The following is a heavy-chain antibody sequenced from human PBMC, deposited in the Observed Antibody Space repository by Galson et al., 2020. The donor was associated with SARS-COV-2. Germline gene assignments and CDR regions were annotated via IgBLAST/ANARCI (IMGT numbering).Heavy chain of an antibody. J-gene: IGHJ4*02. CDR2: ISGSAGRT. CDR1: GFTFSSYV. D-gene: IGHD3-10*01. Sequence: GESLKISCEASGFTFSSYVMIWVRQAPGKGLEWISAISGSAGRTYYADSVKGRFTISRDISKNTVFLHMDSLRAEDTALYYCANGLRFSGSGTYEPFHHWGQGILVTVSS. V-gene: IGHV3-23*01. CDR3: ANGLRFSGSGTYEPFHH.